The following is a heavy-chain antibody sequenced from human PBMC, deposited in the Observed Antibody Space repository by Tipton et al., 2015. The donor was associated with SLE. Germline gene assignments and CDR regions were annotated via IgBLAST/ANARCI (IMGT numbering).Heavy chain of an antibody. V-gene: IGHV4-39*07. CDR2: IYYSGST. J-gene: IGHJ4*02. D-gene: IGHD5-24*01. Sequence: LRLSCTVSGGSISSSSYYWGWIRQPPGKGQEWIGSIYYSGSTYYNPSLKSRVTISVDTSKNQFSLKLSSVTAADTAVYYCARGDGYNLFDYWGQGTLVTVSS. CDR3: ARGDGYNLFDY. CDR1: GGSISSSSYY.